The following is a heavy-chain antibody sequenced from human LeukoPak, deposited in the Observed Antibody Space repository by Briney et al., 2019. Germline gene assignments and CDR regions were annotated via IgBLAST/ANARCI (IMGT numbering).Heavy chain of an antibody. CDR1: GFTFSSYG. V-gene: IGHV3-33*06. CDR3: AKEKGYYYDSSGYYFDY. J-gene: IGHJ4*02. Sequence: GGSLRLSCAASGFTFSSYGMHWVRQAPGKGLEWVAVIWYDGSNKYYADSVKGRFTISRDNSKNTLYLQMNSLRAEDTAVYYCAKEKGYYYDSSGYYFDYWGQGTLVTVSS. CDR2: IWYDGSNK. D-gene: IGHD3-22*01.